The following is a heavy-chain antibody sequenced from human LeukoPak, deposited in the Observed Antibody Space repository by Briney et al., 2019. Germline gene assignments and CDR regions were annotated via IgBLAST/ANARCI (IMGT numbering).Heavy chain of an antibody. D-gene: IGHD2-8*02. CDR1: GFSVTDNY. CDR3: ATYRQVLLPFES. V-gene: IGHV3-53*01. J-gene: IGHJ4*02. CDR2: IYSGGFT. Sequence: GGSLRLSCAASGFSVTDNYMSWVRQAPGKGLEWVSVIYSGGFTYYADSVKGRFTISRDNSKSTLSLQMNSLRAEDTAIYYCATYRQVLLPFESWGQGTLVTVSS.